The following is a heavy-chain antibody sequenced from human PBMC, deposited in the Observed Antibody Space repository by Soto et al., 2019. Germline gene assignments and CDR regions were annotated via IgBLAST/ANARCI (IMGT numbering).Heavy chain of an antibody. J-gene: IGHJ6*02. CDR1: GFTFSGHA. D-gene: IGHD6-19*01. CDR2: IWYDGSNK. V-gene: IGHV3-33*01. Sequence: QVQVVESGGGVVQPGRSLRLSCTASGFTFSGHAMHWVRQPLGKGLEWVAQIWYDGSNKYYADSVKGRFTISRDNSKNTLYVQMDSLRVEDTAVYYCARDGQSLAPYALDVWGQGTSVTVSS. CDR3: ARDGQSLAPYALDV.